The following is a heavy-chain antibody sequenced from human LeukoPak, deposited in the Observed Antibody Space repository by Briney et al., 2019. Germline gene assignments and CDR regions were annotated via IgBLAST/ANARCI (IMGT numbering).Heavy chain of an antibody. J-gene: IGHJ3*02. CDR1: GFTFSDYY. CDR2: ISSSSSYT. D-gene: IGHD2-21*02. V-gene: IGHV3-11*03. CDR3: ARSNCGGDCYPEDAFDI. Sequence: GGSLTLSCAASGFTFSDYYMSWIRQAQGKGLEWVSYISSSSSYTNYADSVKGRFTISRDNAKNSLYLQMNSLRAEDTAVYYCARSNCGGDCYPEDAFDIWGQGTMVTVSS.